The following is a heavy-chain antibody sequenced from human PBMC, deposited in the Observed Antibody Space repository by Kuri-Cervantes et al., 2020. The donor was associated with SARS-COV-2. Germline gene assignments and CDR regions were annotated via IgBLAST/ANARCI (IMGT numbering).Heavy chain of an antibody. Sequence: GESLKISCAASGFSFSSYGFHWVRQAPGKGLEWVAVMWYDGTNKFYADSVKGRFTISRDNAKNTLYLQMNSLRAEDTAVYYCARAPDYGDYYYYGMDVWGQGTTVTVSS. V-gene: IGHV3-33*08. CDR3: ARAPDYGDYYYYGMDV. CDR1: GFSFSSYG. CDR2: MWYDGTNK. D-gene: IGHD4-17*01. J-gene: IGHJ6*02.